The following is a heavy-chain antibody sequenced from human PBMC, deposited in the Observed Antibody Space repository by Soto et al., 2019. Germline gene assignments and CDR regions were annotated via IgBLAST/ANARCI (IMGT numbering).Heavy chain of an antibody. J-gene: IGHJ5*02. Sequence: ASVKVSCKASGYTFTSYEINWVRQATGQGFEYLGWMNPNSGNTGYVKKFQGRVTMTRDTSMSTAYMELSSLQSEDTAVYYCASVIRYGDYPDWFAPCTRRSLVPVSS. CDR3: ASVIRYGDYPDWFAP. V-gene: IGHV1-8*01. CDR1: GYTFTSYE. D-gene: IGHD4-17*01. CDR2: MNPNSGNT.